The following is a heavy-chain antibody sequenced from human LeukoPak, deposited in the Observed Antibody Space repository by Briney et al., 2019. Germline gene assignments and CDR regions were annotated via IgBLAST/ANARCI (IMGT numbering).Heavy chain of an antibody. J-gene: IGHJ4*02. CDR1: GGSISSSSYY. V-gene: IGHV4-39*01. D-gene: IGHD1-1*01. CDR3: ATSREGTIDY. Sequence: SETLSLTCTVSGGSISSSSYYWGWIRQPPGKGLEWIGSIYHSGSTYYNPSLKSRVTISVDTSKNQFSLKLSSVTAADTAVYYCATSREGTIDYWGQGTLVTVSS. CDR2: IYHSGST.